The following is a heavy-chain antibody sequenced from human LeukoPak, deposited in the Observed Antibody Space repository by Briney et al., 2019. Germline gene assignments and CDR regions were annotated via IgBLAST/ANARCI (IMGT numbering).Heavy chain of an antibody. J-gene: IGHJ4*02. CDR2: IWSDGSNK. V-gene: IGHV3-33*01. Sequence: PGGSLRLSCAASGFIFSNDAMHWVRQAPGKGLEWVAFIWSDGSNKYYADSVKGRFTISRDNSKNTLYLQMNSLRAEDTAVYYCARDMDYYDSSGYADYWGQGTLVTVSS. D-gene: IGHD3-22*01. CDR3: ARDMDYYDSSGYADY. CDR1: GFIFSNDA.